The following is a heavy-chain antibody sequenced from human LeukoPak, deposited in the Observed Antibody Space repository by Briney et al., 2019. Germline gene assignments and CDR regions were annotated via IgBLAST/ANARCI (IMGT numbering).Heavy chain of an antibody. CDR3: ARRKFLGWFDP. CDR2: LNPNSGDA. CDR1: GYIFTTYD. D-gene: IGHD7-27*01. Sequence: ASVKVSCKASGYIFTTYDIGWVRQATGQGLEWMGWLNPNSGDAGYAQKFQGRVTISRNTSISTAYMELSSLRSDDTAIYYCARRKFLGWFDPWGQGTLVTVSS. V-gene: IGHV1-8*03. J-gene: IGHJ5*02.